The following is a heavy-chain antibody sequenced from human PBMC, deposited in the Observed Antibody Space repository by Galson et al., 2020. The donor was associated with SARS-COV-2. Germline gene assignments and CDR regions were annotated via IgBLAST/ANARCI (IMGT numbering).Heavy chain of an antibody. Sequence: GGSLRLSCAASGLTFRDYTINWARQPQGKGLEWVSAISISGSYTSYADSAKARFTVSRDNAKNSSYLQVNSLRAEDTAVYYCERALGATPGDYVYFDLWGRGTLVTVSS. CDR2: ISISGSYT. J-gene: IGHJ2*01. D-gene: IGHD3-9*01. V-gene: IGHV3-21*01. CDR1: GLTFRDYT. CDR3: ERALGATPGDYVYFDL.